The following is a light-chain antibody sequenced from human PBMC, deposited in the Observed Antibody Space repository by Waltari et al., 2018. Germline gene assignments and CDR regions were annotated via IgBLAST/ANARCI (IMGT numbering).Light chain of an antibody. V-gene: IGLV2-14*01. CDR2: EVS. CDR1: SSDVGGYNH. Sequence: QSALTQPASVSGSPGQSITISCTGTSSDVGGYNHVSWYQQHPGKAPKLMIYEVSNRPSGVSNRFSGSKSDNTASLTISVLQAEDEADYYCSSYTSSITWVFGGGTKLTVL. CDR3: SSYTSSITWV. J-gene: IGLJ3*02.